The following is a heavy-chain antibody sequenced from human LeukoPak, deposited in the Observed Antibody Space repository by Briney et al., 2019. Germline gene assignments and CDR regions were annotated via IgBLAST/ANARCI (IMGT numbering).Heavy chain of an antibody. CDR3: ARRHFGYSGYDLDY. CDR1: GFTVSSNY. D-gene: IGHD5-12*01. CDR2: IYSGGST. J-gene: IGHJ4*02. V-gene: IGHV3-53*01. Sequence: GGSLRLSCAASGFTVSSNYMSWVRQAPGKGLEWVSVIYSGGSTYYADSVKGRFTISRDNAKNSLYLQMNSLRAEDTAVYYCARRHFGYSGYDLDYWGQGTLVTVSS.